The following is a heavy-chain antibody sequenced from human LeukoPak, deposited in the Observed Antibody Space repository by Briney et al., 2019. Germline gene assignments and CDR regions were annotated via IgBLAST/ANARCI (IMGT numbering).Heavy chain of an antibody. V-gene: IGHV4-61*01. CDR3: ARAAVDKRWLQRLNFDY. CDR2: IHYSGST. CDR1: GGSISSRTYY. Sequence: SETLSLTCTVSGGSISSRTYYWGWIRQPPGKGLEWIGYIHYSGSTNYNPSLKSRVTISVDTSKNQFSLKLSSVTAADTAVYYCARAAVDKRWLQRLNFDYWGQGTLVTVSS. J-gene: IGHJ4*02. D-gene: IGHD5-24*01.